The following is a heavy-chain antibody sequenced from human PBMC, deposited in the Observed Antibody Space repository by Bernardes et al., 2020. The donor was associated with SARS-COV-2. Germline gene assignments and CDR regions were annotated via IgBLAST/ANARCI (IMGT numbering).Heavy chain of an antibody. Sequence: GGSLRLSCAASGFTFSSYWMTWVRQAPGKGLEWVANINQDGSGKYYVDSVKGRFTISRDNAKNALYLQMNSLRAEDTALYYCARDVVFWSGYDMDVWGQGTTVTVS. CDR1: GFTFSSYW. V-gene: IGHV3-7*03. J-gene: IGHJ6*02. CDR3: ARDVVFWSGYDMDV. CDR2: INQDGSGK. D-gene: IGHD3-3*01.